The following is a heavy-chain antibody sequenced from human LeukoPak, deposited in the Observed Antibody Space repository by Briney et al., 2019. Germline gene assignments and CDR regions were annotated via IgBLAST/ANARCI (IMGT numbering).Heavy chain of an antibody. CDR1: GGSISSYY. CDR2: IYYSGST. CDR3: ARVRTYYDFWSGASGFDY. V-gene: IGHV4-59*08. Sequence: SETLSLTCTVSGGSISSYYWSWIRQPPGKGLEWIGYIYYSGSTNYNPSLKSRVTISVDTSKNQFSLKLSSVTAADTAVYYCARVRTYYDFWSGASGFDYWGQGTLVTVSS. D-gene: IGHD3-3*01. J-gene: IGHJ4*02.